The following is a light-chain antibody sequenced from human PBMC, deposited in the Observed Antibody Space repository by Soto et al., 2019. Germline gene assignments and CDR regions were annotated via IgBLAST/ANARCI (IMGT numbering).Light chain of an antibody. J-gene: IGKJ1*01. V-gene: IGKV3-11*01. CDR1: QTVFSR. Sequence: EIVLTQSPATLSSSPGERATLSCRASQTVFSRLAWYQHKPGQAPRLLIYDSSNRATGIPARFSGSGSGTDFTLTIDSLEPEDFAVYYCRQRRSLPRTFGQGTKVEI. CDR3: RQRRSLPRT. CDR2: DSS.